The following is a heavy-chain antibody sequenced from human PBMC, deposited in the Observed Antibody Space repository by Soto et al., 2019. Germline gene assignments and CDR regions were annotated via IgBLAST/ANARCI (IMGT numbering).Heavy chain of an antibody. CDR1: GGSISSSSYY. D-gene: IGHD5-12*01. V-gene: IGHV4-39*01. Sequence: PSGTLSLTCTVSGGSISSSSYYWGWIRQPPGKGLEWIGSIYYSGSTYYNPSLKSRVTISVDTSKNQFSLKLSSVTAADTAVYYCASQGDSGYDYSAYWGQGTLVTVSS. CDR3: ASQGDSGYDYSAY. J-gene: IGHJ4*02. CDR2: IYYSGST.